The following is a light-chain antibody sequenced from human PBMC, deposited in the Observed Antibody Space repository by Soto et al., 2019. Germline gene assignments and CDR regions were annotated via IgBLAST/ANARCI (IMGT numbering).Light chain of an antibody. J-gene: IGLJ2*01. Sequence: QSALTQPASVSGSPGQSITISCTGTSSDISTYNFVSWYQQHPGKAPKLMLYDVNIRPSGVSNRFSGSKSGNTAPLTMSGHPDEDAVDYCWTSCTTSTTMIFGGGTQLTVL. CDR1: SSDISTYNF. CDR3: TSCTTSTTMI. CDR2: DVN. V-gene: IGLV2-14*03.